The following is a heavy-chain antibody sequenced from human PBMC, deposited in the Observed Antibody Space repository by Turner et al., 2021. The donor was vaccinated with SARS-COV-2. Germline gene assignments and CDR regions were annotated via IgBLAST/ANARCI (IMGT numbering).Heavy chain of an antibody. CDR3: AKCGYQYYHYYYMDV. Sequence: QVQLVESGGGVVPPGRSLRLSCSASGFTFSSYGMHWVRQAPGKGLEWMAVISSDGSNKYYADSVKGRFTISRDNSKNTLYLQMSSLRAEDTAVYYCAKCGYQYYHYYYMDVWGEGTTVTVSS. D-gene: IGHD6-25*01. V-gene: IGHV3-30*18. J-gene: IGHJ6*03. CDR1: GFTFSSYG. CDR2: ISSDGSNK.